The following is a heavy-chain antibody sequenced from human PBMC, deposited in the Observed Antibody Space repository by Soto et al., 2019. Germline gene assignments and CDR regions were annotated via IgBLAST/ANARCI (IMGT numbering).Heavy chain of an antibody. D-gene: IGHD2-2*02. CDR3: ARSPPYCSGTHCYSTYFGP. Sequence: GESLKISGNGFGYTFSNYWIGWVRQMPGKGLEWMGIVLPGDSDVRYSPSFQGQVTISVDKSINTAYLQWNSLKASDTAMYFCARSPPYCSGTHCYSTYFGPWGQGTLVTVSS. CDR2: VLPGDSDV. J-gene: IGHJ5*02. CDR1: GYTFSNYW. V-gene: IGHV5-51*01.